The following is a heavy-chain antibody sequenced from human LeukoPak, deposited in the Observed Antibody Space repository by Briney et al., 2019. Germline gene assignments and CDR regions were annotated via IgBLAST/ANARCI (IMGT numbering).Heavy chain of an antibody. Sequence: GASVKVSCKASGYTFTSYGISWVRQAPGQGLEWMGWISAYNGNTNYAQKLQGRVTMTTETSTSTAYMELRSLRSDDTAVYYCARTIGYCSSTSCYTGIMFDYWGQGTLVTVSS. D-gene: IGHD2-2*02. V-gene: IGHV1-18*01. CDR2: ISAYNGNT. CDR1: GYTFTSYG. CDR3: ARTIGYCSSTSCYTGIMFDY. J-gene: IGHJ4*02.